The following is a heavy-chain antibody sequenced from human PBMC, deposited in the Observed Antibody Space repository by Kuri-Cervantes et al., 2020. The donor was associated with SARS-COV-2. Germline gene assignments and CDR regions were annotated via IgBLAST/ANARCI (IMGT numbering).Heavy chain of an antibody. CDR3: ARDVIPGSEIVVEVAARAPEY. V-gene: IGHV1-18*04. Sequence: GGSLRLSCKASGYTFRNYGISWVRQAPGQGLEWMGWISAYNGNRKYGQKIQGRVTMTTDTSTSTAYMELRSLRSDDTAVYYCARDVIPGSEIVVEVAARAPEYWGQGTLVTVSS. CDR2: ISAYNGNR. D-gene: IGHD2-15*01. CDR1: GYTFRNYG. J-gene: IGHJ4*02.